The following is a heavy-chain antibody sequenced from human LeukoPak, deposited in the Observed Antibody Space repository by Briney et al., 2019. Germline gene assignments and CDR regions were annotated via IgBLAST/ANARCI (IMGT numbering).Heavy chain of an antibody. V-gene: IGHV4-61*02. CDR1: GGSISSGSYY. D-gene: IGHD3-16*02. J-gene: IGHJ3*02. Sequence: PSETLSLTCTVSGGSISSGSYYWSWIRQPAGKGLEWIGRIYTSGSTNYNPSLKSRVTISVDTSKNQFSLKLSSVTAADTAVYYCARESGYYDYVWGSYRPKPDDAFDIWGQGTMVTVSS. CDR3: ARESGYYDYVWGSYRPKPDDAFDI. CDR2: IYTSGST.